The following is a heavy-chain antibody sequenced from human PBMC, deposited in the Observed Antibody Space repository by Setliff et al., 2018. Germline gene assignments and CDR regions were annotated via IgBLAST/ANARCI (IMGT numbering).Heavy chain of an antibody. J-gene: IGHJ4*02. Sequence: ASVKVSCKASGYTFTSYAVNWVRQAPGQGLEWMGWINTNTGNPTYAQGFTGRFVFSLDTSVSTAYLQISSLKAEETAVYYCARGEYGSVSYYNVMRLLGPMLDYWGQGTLVTVSS. CDR3: ARGEYGSVSYYNVMRLLGPMLDY. V-gene: IGHV7-4-1*02. D-gene: IGHD3-10*01. CDR2: INTNTGNP. CDR1: GYTFTSYA.